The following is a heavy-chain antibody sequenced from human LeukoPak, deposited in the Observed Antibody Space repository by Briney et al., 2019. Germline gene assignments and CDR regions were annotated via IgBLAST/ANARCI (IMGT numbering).Heavy chain of an antibody. V-gene: IGHV3-23*01. Sequence: GGSLRLSCAASGFTFSSYAMSWVRQAPGKGLEWVSAISGSGGSTYYADSVKGRFTISRDNSKNTLYLQMNSLRAEDAAVYYCAKDRYSSSWFDAFDIWGQGTMVTVSS. CDR3: AKDRYSSSWFDAFDI. J-gene: IGHJ3*02. D-gene: IGHD6-13*01. CDR2: ISGSGGST. CDR1: GFTFSSYA.